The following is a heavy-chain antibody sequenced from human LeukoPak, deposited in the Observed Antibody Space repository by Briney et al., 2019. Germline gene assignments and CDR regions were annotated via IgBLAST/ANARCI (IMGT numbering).Heavy chain of an antibody. J-gene: IGHJ4*02. Sequence: GGSLRLSCAASGFTFSSYVMSWVRQAPGKGLEWVSALSGSGTTTYYGDSVKGRFTISRDNSKNTLYLQMNSLRPEDTAVYFCAKDPSHARIGDYWGQGTLVTVSS. V-gene: IGHV3-23*01. CDR1: GFTFSSYV. CDR3: AKDPSHARIGDY. CDR2: LSGSGTTT. D-gene: IGHD6-6*01.